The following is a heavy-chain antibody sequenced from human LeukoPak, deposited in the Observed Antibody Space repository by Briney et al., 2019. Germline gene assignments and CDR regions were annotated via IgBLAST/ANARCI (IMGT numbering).Heavy chain of an antibody. CDR2: ISAYNGNT. D-gene: IGHD3-3*01. CDR1: GYTFTSYG. V-gene: IGHV1-18*01. J-gene: IGHJ4*02. Sequence: ASVKVSCKASGYTFTSYGISWVRQAPGQGLEWMGWISAYNGNTNYAQKLQGRVTMTTDTSTSTAYMELRSLRSDGTAVYYCARDGPYYDFWSGYGHFDYWGQGTLVTVSS. CDR3: ARDGPYYDFWSGYGHFDY.